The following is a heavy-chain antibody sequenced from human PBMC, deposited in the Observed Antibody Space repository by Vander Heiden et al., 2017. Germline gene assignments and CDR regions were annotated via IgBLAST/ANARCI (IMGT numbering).Heavy chain of an antibody. CDR1: GFNFSNNY. CDR3: ARGAKGFPFDY. CDR2: SRNKANSYTT. V-gene: IGHV3-72*01. J-gene: IGHJ4*02. Sequence: EVQLVESGGALVQPGGPLRLYCAASGFNFSNNYLEWVRQAPGKGLELVGRSRNKANSYTTEYAASVKGRFTISRDDSKNSLYLQMNSLKTEDTAVYYCARGAKGFPFDYWGQGTLVTVSS.